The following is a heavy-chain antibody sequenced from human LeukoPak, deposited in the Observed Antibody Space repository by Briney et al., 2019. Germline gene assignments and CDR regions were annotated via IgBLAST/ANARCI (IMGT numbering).Heavy chain of an antibody. CDR1: GFTVSSNY. J-gene: IGHJ4*02. CDR3: ARSRGDF. CDR2: VKGDGSAT. Sequence: GGSLRLSCAASGFTVSSNYMGWVRQAPGRGLEWLASVKGDGSATSYVDSVKGRFTISRDNAKNSLYLQMNSLRADDTALYYCARSRGDFWGQGTLVTVSS. V-gene: IGHV3-7*01.